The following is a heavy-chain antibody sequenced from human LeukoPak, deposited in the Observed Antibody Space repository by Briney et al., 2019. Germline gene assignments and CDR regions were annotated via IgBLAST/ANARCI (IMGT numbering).Heavy chain of an antibody. Sequence: ASVKVSCKASGYTFTSYYMHWVRQAPGQGLEWMGIINPSGGSTSYARKFQGRVTMTEDTSTDTAYMELSSLRSEDTAVYYCATAYRSSGWLSLDYWGQGTLVTVSS. CDR3: ATAYRSSGWLSLDY. CDR2: INPSGGST. V-gene: IGHV1-46*01. D-gene: IGHD6-19*01. CDR1: GYTFTSYY. J-gene: IGHJ4*02.